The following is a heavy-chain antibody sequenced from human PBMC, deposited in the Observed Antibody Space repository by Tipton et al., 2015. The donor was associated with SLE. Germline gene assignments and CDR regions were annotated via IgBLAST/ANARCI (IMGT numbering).Heavy chain of an antibody. D-gene: IGHD4-17*01. CDR3: AKDRYGDPGGAFDS. V-gene: IGHV3-23*01. CDR1: GFTFSNYA. Sequence: SGFTFSNYAMHWVRQAPGKGLEWVSGISGRGSSRNYADSVKGRFTISRDNSKNTLYVQMNSLIVEDTAIYYCAKDRYGDPGGAFDSWGQGTLVTVSS. J-gene: IGHJ4*02. CDR2: ISGRGSSR.